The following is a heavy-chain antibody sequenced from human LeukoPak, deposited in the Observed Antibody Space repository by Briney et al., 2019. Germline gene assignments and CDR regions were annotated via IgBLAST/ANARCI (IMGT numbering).Heavy chain of an antibody. V-gene: IGHV3-23*01. Sequence: GGSLRLSCAASGFTFSSYWMSWVRQAPGKGLEWVSAISGSGGSTYYADSVKGRFTISRDSSKNTLYLQMNSLRAEDTAVYYCASWYYDFWSGHDYWGQGTLVTVSS. J-gene: IGHJ4*02. CDR2: ISGSGGST. CDR3: ASWYYDFWSGHDY. D-gene: IGHD3-3*01. CDR1: GFTFSSYW.